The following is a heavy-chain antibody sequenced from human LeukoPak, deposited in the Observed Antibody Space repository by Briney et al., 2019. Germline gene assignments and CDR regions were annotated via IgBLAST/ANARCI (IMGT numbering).Heavy chain of an antibody. CDR2: ISGSGGST. CDR3: ARGLFGNYGRVSYTEFDF. V-gene: IGHV3-23*01. CDR1: GFTFSSYA. D-gene: IGHD4-17*01. Sequence: GGSLRLSCAASGFTFSSYAMSWVRQAPGKGLEWVSAISGSGGSTYYADSVKGRFTISRDNSKNTLYLQMNSLRAEDTAVYYCARGLFGNYGRVSYTEFDFWGQGTLVTVSS. J-gene: IGHJ4*02.